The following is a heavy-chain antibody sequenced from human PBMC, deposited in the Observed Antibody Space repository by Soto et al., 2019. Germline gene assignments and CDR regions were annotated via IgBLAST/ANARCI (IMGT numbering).Heavy chain of an antibody. CDR2: IYHSGST. V-gene: IGHV4-4*02. Sequence: QVQLQESGPGLVKPSGTLSLTCAVSSGSISSSNWWSWVRQPPGKGLEWIGEIYHSGSTNYNPSLKSRMTKSVDKSKNQFALKLSFVTAADTAVYYGVSARYGWDAFVIWSQGTIVTVSS. CDR1: SGSISSSNW. J-gene: IGHJ3*02. D-gene: IGHD4-17*01. CDR3: VSARYGWDAFVI.